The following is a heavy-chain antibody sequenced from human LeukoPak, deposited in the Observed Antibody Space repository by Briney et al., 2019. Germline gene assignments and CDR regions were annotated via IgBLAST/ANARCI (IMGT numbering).Heavy chain of an antibody. Sequence: GTSLRLSCTASGYTFSDYGMHWVRQAPGKGLEWLSVISYSGVVKFYADSVKGRFTISRDNSKNTLYLQMNNLADEDTAVYYCSKDAAALTSGIAARSHEYWGQGTLVTVSS. CDR2: ISYSGVVK. J-gene: IGHJ4*02. CDR1: GYTFSDYG. V-gene: IGHV3-30*18. D-gene: IGHD6-6*01. CDR3: SKDAAALTSGIAARSHEY.